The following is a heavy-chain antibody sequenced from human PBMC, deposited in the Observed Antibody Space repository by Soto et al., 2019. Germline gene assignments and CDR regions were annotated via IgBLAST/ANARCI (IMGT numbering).Heavy chain of an antibody. CDR1: GYTFSIYY. D-gene: IGHD2-15*01. Sequence: QVHLVQSGAEVKKPGASVRLSCKATGYTFSIYYIHWVRQAPGQGLEWMGIINPSVGTTSYAQRFQDRVTLTRDTSTSTVYMDLSGPRSEDTAKYYCARDLLRPGEPNGYCSGGACNFPPGGMDVWGQGTTVTVS. J-gene: IGHJ6*02. CDR3: ARDLLRPGEPNGYCSGGACNFPPGGMDV. V-gene: IGHV1-46*01. CDR2: INPSVGTT.